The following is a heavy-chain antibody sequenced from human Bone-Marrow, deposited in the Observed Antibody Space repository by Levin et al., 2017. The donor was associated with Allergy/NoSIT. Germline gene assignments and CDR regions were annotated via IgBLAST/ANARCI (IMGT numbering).Heavy chain of an antibody. J-gene: IGHJ4*02. D-gene: IGHD4-17*01. CDR3: ARAPIDYGDFIFDY. V-gene: IGHV4-59*01. CDR2: IYYSGST. CDR1: GGSISSYY. Sequence: SQTLSLTCTVSGGSISSYYWSWIRQPPGKGLEWIGYIYYSGSTNYNPSLKSRVTISIDTSKNQFSLKLSSVTAADTAVYYCARAPIDYGDFIFDYWGQGTLVTVSS.